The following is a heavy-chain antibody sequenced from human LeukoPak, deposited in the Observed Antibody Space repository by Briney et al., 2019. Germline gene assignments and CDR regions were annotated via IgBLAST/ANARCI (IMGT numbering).Heavy chain of an antibody. J-gene: IGHJ4*02. D-gene: IGHD3-9*01. V-gene: IGHV3-9*01. CDR1: GFTFDDYA. CDR3: AKDSGRLAFILSGRGFDY. Sequence: PGGSLRLSCAASGFTFDDYAMHWVRQAPGKGLEWVSGVSWNSGSIGYADSVKGRFTISRDNAKNSLYLQMNSLRAEDTALYYCAKDSGRLAFILSGRGFDYWGQGTLVTVSS. CDR2: VSWNSGSI.